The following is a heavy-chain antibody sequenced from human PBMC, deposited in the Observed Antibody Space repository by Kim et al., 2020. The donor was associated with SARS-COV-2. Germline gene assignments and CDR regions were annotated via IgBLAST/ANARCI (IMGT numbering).Heavy chain of an antibody. CDR3: ARGNSTGWLRRASWFDP. CDR2: IFHSGNT. V-gene: IGHV4-34*01. J-gene: IGHJ5*02. D-gene: IGHD6-25*01. Sequence: SETLSLTCAVYGGSFSDNYWSWIRQPPGKGLEYIGEIFHSGNTNYNPSLKSRVTISIDTSKKLFSLILTSVTAADTAVYYCARGNSTGWLRRASWFDPWG. CDR1: GGSFSDNY.